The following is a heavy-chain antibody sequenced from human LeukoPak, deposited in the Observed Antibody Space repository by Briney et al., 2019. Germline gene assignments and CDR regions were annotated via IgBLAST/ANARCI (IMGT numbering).Heavy chain of an antibody. D-gene: IGHD2-15*01. V-gene: IGHV1-2*02. Sequence: ASVKVSCKTSGFTSSDHYTHWLRQAPGQGLEWMGWIKPDSVATNYAQKFQGRFTMSRDMSISTVYMELTSLTSDDRAMYWCARDGGSCQFGSWYFDLWGRGTLVTVSS. J-gene: IGHJ2*01. CDR1: GFTSSDHY. CDR2: IKPDSVAT. CDR3: ARDGGSCQFGSWYFDL.